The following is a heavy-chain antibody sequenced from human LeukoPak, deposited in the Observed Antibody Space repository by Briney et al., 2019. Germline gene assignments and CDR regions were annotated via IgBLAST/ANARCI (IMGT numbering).Heavy chain of an antibody. J-gene: IGHJ4*02. Sequence: PGGSLRLSCAASGFTFSDYYMSWIRQTPGKGLEWVSYISSSSSYTNYADSVKGRLTISRDNAKNSLYLQMNSLRAEDTAVYYCASSIAVAGTLDYWGQGTLVTVSS. CDR2: ISSSSSYT. V-gene: IGHV3-11*03. CDR3: ASSIAVAGTLDY. D-gene: IGHD6-19*01. CDR1: GFTFSDYY.